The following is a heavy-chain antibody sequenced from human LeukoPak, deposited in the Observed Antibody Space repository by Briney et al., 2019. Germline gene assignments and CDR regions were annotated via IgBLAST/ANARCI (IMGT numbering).Heavy chain of an antibody. Sequence: SETLSLTCTVSGDSISSYYWSWVRQPAGKGVEWVGRIYTSGSTNYPPSLKRRVTMSVDTSKNQFSLQLSSVPAADTAVYYCAILRVNYGGNWFDPWGQGTLVTVSS. CDR2: IYTSGST. V-gene: IGHV4-4*07. D-gene: IGHD4-23*01. J-gene: IGHJ5*02. CDR1: GDSISSYY. CDR3: AILRVNYGGNWFDP.